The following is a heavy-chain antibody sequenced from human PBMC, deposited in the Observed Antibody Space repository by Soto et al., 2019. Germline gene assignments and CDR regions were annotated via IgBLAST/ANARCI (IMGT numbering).Heavy chain of an antibody. CDR3: AKTSSLFDY. CDR2: ISKSGGGT. CDR1: GFTFSNYA. J-gene: IGHJ4*02. Sequence: EVQLLESGGGLVQPGGSLSLSCAASGFTFSNYAMSWVRQAPGKGLEWVSSISKSGGGTYYADSVKGRFTISRDNSKNTLYLQMNSLKAEDTAVYSCAKTSSLFDYWGQGTLVTVSS. V-gene: IGHV3-23*01. D-gene: IGHD6-13*01.